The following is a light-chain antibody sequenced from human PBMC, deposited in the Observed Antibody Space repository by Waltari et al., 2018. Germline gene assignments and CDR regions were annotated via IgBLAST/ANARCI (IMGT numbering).Light chain of an antibody. CDR2: AVR. Sequence: QSALTQPASVSGSPGQSITISCTGPSSDVGGYNYASWYQHPPVKVPILIIFAVRKRXXXXSXXXSGSKSGNTASLTVSGLQTEDEADYYCSSFTTSSTVVFGGGTKLTVL. V-gene: IGLV2-14*03. J-gene: IGLJ2*01. CDR1: SSDVGGYNY. CDR3: SSFTTSSTVV.